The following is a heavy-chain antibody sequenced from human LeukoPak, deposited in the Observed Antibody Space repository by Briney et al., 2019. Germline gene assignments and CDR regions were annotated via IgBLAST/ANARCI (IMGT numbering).Heavy chain of an antibody. V-gene: IGHV1-69*06. CDR2: IIPIFGTA. CDR3: ARGGLVVVAAIPFDY. J-gene: IGHJ4*02. Sequence: SVKVSCKASGGTFSSHAISWVRQAPGQGLEWMGGIIPIFGTANYAQKFQGRVTITAGKSTSTAYMELSSLRCEDPSVNYCARGGLVVVAAIPFDYWGQGTLVTVSS. CDR1: GGTFSSHA. D-gene: IGHD2-15*01.